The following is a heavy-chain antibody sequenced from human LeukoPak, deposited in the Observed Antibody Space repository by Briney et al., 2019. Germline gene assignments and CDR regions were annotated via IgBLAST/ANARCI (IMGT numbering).Heavy chain of an antibody. CDR3: SSGSYLDY. J-gene: IGHJ4*02. Sequence: SETLSLTCGVYGGSLSGYYWSWIRQTPWKGLEWIGEIKQNGNTNYDPSLRSRTTISVDTANNQFSLKLTSVTAADTAMYYCSSGSYLDYWGQRTLVTVSS. CDR1: GGSLSGYY. CDR2: IKQNGNT. V-gene: IGHV4-34*01.